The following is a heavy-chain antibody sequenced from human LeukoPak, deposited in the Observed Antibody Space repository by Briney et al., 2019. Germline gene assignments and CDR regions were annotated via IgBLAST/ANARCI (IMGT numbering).Heavy chain of an antibody. J-gene: IGHJ4*02. CDR3: ARLESGSSPPDS. V-gene: IGHV1-46*01. Sequence: ASVKVSSKSSGYAFTSYFIHWVRQAPGQGLEWMGIINPIGGTTNFAQKFQGRVTLTRDTSTSTVFMELSSLRSEDTAVYYCARLESGSSPPDSWGQGTLVTVSS. CDR1: GYAFTSYF. D-gene: IGHD6-6*01. CDR2: INPIGGTT.